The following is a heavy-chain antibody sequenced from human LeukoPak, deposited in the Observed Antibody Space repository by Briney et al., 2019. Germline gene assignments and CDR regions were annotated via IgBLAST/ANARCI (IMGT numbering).Heavy chain of an antibody. CDR2: FNPRDSST. J-gene: IGHJ5*02. Sequence: PGESLTISCKTSGYIFTNYWLAWVRQMPGKGLEWVGIFNPRDSSTRYSPSIQGQVTFSADNSISTAYLQWSSLRASDTAIYYCARHYDSAWFAHWGQGTQVTVSS. CDR1: GYIFTNYW. D-gene: IGHD3-3*01. V-gene: IGHV5-51*01. CDR3: ARHYDSAWFAH.